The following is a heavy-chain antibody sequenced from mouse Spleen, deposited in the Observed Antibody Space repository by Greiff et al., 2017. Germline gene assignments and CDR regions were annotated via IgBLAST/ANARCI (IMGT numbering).Heavy chain of an antibody. CDR2: INPSSGYT. V-gene: IGHV1-4*02. CDR1: GYTFTSYT. Sequence: QVQLQQSAAELARPGASVKMSCKASGYTFTSYTMHWVKQRPGQGLEWIGYINPSSGYTEYNQKFKDKTTLTADKSSSTAYMQLSSLTSEDSAVYYCARKDWEGFAMDYWGQGTSVTVSS. CDR3: ARKDWEGFAMDY. D-gene: IGHD4-1*01. J-gene: IGHJ4*01.